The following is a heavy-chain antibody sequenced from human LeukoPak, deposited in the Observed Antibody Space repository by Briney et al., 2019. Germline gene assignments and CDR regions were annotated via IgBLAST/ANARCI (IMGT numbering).Heavy chain of an antibody. CDR1: GGTFSSYA. D-gene: IGHD6-19*01. V-gene: IGHV1-69*06. Sequence: SVKVSCKASGGTFSSYAISWVRQAPGQGLEWMGGIIPIFGTANYAQKFQGRVTVTADKSTSTAYMELSSLRSEDTAVYYCARDGGVAGIGDDAFDIWGQGTMVTVSS. J-gene: IGHJ3*02. CDR2: IIPIFGTA. CDR3: ARDGGVAGIGDDAFDI.